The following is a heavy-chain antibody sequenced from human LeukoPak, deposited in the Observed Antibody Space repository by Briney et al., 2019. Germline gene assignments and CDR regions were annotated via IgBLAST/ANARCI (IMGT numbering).Heavy chain of an antibody. CDR3: AKDLEAVTMIVPY. CDR2: ISYDGSNK. CDR1: GFTFSSYG. Sequence: GRSLRLSCAASGFTFSSYGMHWVRQAPGKGLEWVAVISYDGSNKYYADSVKGRFTISRDNSKNTLYLQMNSLRAEGTAVYYCAKDLEAVTMIVPYWGQGTLVTVSS. J-gene: IGHJ4*02. D-gene: IGHD3-22*01. V-gene: IGHV3-30*18.